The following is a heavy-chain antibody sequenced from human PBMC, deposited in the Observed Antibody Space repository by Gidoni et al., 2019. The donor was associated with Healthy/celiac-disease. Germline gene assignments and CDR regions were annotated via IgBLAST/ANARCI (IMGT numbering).Heavy chain of an antibody. CDR2: ISYDGSNK. CDR1: GCTFSSYG. CDR3: AKDYYDSSGYYPFLDY. J-gene: IGHJ4*02. Sequence: QVQLVASGGGVVQPGRSLRLSCAASGCTFSSYGMHWVRQAPGKGLEWVAVISYDGSNKYYADSVKGRFTISRDNSKNTLYLQMNSLRAEDTAVYYCAKDYYDSSGYYPFLDYWGQGTLVTVSS. D-gene: IGHD3-22*01. V-gene: IGHV3-30*18.